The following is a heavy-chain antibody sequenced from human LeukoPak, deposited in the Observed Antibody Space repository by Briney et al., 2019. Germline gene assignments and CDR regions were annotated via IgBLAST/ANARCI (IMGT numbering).Heavy chain of an antibody. CDR1: GYSFTTYR. CDR3: ARTTSLTASGYDC. D-gene: IGHD2-21*02. V-gene: IGHV1-8*03. Sequence: RASVKVSCKTSGYSFTTYRINWVRQASGQGLEWLGWMNPYTGDRGYAQRFQGRLSITSDTSISTAYMELGSLKSDDTAVYFCARTTSLTASGYDCWGQGTLVTVSS. J-gene: IGHJ4*02. CDR2: MNPYTGDR.